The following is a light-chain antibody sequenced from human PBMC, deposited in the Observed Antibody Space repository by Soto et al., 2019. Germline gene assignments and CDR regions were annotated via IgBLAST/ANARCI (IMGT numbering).Light chain of an antibody. CDR1: SSDVGGYNY. V-gene: IGLV2-14*03. CDR2: DVS. J-gene: IGLJ1*01. Sequence: QSVLTQPASVSGSPGQSITISCTGTSSDVGGYNYVSWYQHHPGKAPKLMIYDVSNRPSGVSNRFSGSKSGNTAFLTISGLQAVDEAVYYCTSHSSSSTLYVFGTGTKVTVL. CDR3: TSHSSSSTLYV.